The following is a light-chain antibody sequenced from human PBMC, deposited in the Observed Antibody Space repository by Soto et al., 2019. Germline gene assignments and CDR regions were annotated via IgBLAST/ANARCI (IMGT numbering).Light chain of an antibody. CDR1: KSFTAPY. CDR2: GAS. Sequence: EIVLTQSPGTLSLSPGERATLSCRAIKSFTAPYLAWYRQKPGQAPRLLIYGASNRATGIPDRFSGSGSGTDFTLTISRLEPEDFAVYYCQQYGGSRWTFGQGTRVDI. J-gene: IGKJ1*01. V-gene: IGKV3-20*01. CDR3: QQYGGSRWT.